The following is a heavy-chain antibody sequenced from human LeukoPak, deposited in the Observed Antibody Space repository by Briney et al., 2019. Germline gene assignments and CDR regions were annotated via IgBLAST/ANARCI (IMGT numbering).Heavy chain of an antibody. D-gene: IGHD1-14*01. CDR1: GFTFSSYW. CDR2: INTDGSGT. CDR3: AKEGAYPIITYDS. Sequence: GGSLRLSCAASGFTFSSYWMHWARQAPGKGLVWVSRINTDGSGTSYADSVKGRFSISRDNAKNTLYLQMNSLRAEDTAVYYCAKEGAYPIITYDSWGQGTLVTVSS. V-gene: IGHV3-74*01. J-gene: IGHJ5*01.